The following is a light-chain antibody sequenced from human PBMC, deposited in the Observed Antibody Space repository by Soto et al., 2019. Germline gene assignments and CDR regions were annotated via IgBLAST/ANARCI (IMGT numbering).Light chain of an antibody. CDR2: GAS. Sequence: EIVMTQSPATLSVSPGERATLSCRASQSVSSNLAWYQQKPGQAPSLLIYGASTMATGIPARFSGSGSGQEFTLTFSCLQSEDFAGYYCQQYNSWPPRGTVGQETKVEIK. CDR3: QQYNSWPPRGT. CDR1: QSVSSN. J-gene: IGKJ1*01. V-gene: IGKV3-15*01.